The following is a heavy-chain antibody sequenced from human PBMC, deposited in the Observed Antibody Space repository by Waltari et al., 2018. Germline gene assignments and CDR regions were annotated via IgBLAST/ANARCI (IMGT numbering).Heavy chain of an antibody. CDR1: GFTFSSYS. CDR2: ISSSSSCI. V-gene: IGHV3-21*01. Sequence: EVQLVESGGGLVKPGGSLRLSCAASGFTFSSYSMNWVRQAPGKGLAWVPSISSSSSCIYYADSVKVRFTISRDNAKNSLYLQMNSLRAEDTAVYYCADSYGSGSYGMDVWGQGTTVTVSS. CDR3: ADSYGSGSYGMDV. D-gene: IGHD3-10*01. J-gene: IGHJ6*02.